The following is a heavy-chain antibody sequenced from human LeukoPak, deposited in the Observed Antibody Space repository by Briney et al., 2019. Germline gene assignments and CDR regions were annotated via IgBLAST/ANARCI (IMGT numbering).Heavy chain of an antibody. CDR2: ISGSGGST. Sequence: GGSLRLSCAASGLTFSSYAMSWVRQAPGKGLEWVSAISGSGGSTYYADSVKGRFTISRDNSKNTLYLQMNSLRAEDTAVYYCANIAVAGPTGFDYWGQGTLVTVSS. V-gene: IGHV3-23*01. J-gene: IGHJ4*02. CDR1: GLTFSSYA. CDR3: ANIAVAGPTGFDY. D-gene: IGHD6-19*01.